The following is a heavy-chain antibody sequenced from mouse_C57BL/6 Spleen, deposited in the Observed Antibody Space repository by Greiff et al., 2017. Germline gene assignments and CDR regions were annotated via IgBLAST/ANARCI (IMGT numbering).Heavy chain of an antibody. J-gene: IGHJ1*03. CDR3: AREGQFPGYFDV. CDR1: GYSITSGYY. Sequence: EVQLQQSGPGLVKPSQSLSLTCSVTGYSITSGYYWNWIRQFPGNKLEWMGYISYDGSNNYNPSLKNRISITRDTSKNQFFLKLNSVTTEDTATYYCAREGQFPGYFDVWGTGTTVTVSS. V-gene: IGHV3-6*01. CDR2: ISYDGSN.